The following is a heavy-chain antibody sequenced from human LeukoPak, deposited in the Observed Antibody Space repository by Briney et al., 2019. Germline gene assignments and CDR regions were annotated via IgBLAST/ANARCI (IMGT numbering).Heavy chain of an antibody. V-gene: IGHV1-2*02. CDR1: GYTFTSYG. CDR3: ARELSSGSYSPFDY. J-gene: IGHJ4*02. Sequence: GASVKVSCKASGYTFTSYGISWVRQAPGQGLEWMGWINPNSGGTNYAQKFQGRVTMTRDTSISTAYMELSRLRSDDTAVYYCARELSSGSYSPFDYWGQGTLVTVSS. CDR2: INPNSGGT. D-gene: IGHD1-26*01.